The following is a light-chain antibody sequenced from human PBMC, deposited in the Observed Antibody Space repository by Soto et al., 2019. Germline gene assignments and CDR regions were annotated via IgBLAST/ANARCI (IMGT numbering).Light chain of an antibody. CDR2: DAS. V-gene: IGKV3-11*01. J-gene: IGKJ4*01. Sequence: EIVLAQSPATLSLSPGERATFACRSSQSVSSYLAWYQQKPGQAPRLLIYDASNRATGIPARFSGSGSGTDFTLTISRLEPEDYAVYYCQQYGSSPGFTFGGGTKVDIK. CDR1: QSVSSY. CDR3: QQYGSSPGFT.